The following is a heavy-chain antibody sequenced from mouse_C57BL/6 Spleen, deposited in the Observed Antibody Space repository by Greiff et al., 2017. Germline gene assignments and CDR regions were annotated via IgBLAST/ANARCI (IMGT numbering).Heavy chain of an antibody. Sequence: EVQLVESGGGLVQPGRSLRLSCATSGFTFSDFYMEWVRQAPGKGLEWIAASSNKANDYTTEYSASVKGRFIVSRDTSQSILYLQMNALIAEDTAIYCGASGYDYDSSHAMDYWGQGTSVTVSS. CDR2: SSNKANDYTT. D-gene: IGHD1-1*01. V-gene: IGHV7-1*01. CDR3: ASGYDYDSSHAMDY. J-gene: IGHJ4*01. CDR1: GFTFSDFY.